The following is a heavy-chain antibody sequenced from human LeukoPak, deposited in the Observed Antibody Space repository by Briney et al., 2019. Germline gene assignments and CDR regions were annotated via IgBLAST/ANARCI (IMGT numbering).Heavy chain of an antibody. CDR2: ISWNSGSI. CDR3: AKDIGAGAYFDY. D-gene: IGHD1-26*01. CDR1: GFTLSTNA. Sequence: GGSLRLSCLTSGFTLSTNAMSWVRQAPGKGLEWVSGISWNSGSIGYADSVKGRFTISRDNAKNSLYLQMNSLRAEDTALYYCAKDIGAGAYFDYWGQGTLVTVSS. J-gene: IGHJ4*02. V-gene: IGHV3-9*01.